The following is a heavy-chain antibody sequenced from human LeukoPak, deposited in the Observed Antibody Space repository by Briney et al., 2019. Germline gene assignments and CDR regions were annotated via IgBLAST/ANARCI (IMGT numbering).Heavy chain of an antibody. V-gene: IGHV4-34*01. CDR3: ARVAITYSSGWYPRDY. CDR2: INHSGST. J-gene: IGHJ4*02. D-gene: IGHD6-19*01. Sequence: PSETLSLTCAVYGGSFSGYYWSWIRQPPGKGLEWIGEINHSGSTNYNPSLKSRVTISVDTSKNQFSLKLSSVTAADTAVYYCARVAITYSSGWYPRDYWGQGTLVTVSS. CDR1: GGSFSGYY.